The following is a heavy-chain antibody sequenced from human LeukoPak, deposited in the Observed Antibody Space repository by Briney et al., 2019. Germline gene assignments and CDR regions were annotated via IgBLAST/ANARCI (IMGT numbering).Heavy chain of an antibody. D-gene: IGHD5-12*01. CDR1: GGSFSGYY. V-gene: IGHV4-34*01. CDR2: INHSGST. J-gene: IGHJ4*02. Sequence: KTSETLSLTCAVYGGSFSGYYWSWIRQPPGKGLEWIGEINHSGSTNYNPSLKSRVTISVDTSKNQFSLKLSSVTAADTAVYYCAGLTYQTRWLPNDYWGQGTLVTVSS. CDR3: AGLTYQTRWLPNDY.